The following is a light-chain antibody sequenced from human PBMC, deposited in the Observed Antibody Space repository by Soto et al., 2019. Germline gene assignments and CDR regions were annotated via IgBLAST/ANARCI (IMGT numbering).Light chain of an antibody. J-gene: IGKJ5*01. CDR3: QQTNSFPIT. CDR1: QGISRW. CDR2: AAS. Sequence: IQMTQSPSSVSASVGDRVTITCRASQGISRWLAWYQQKPGKAPKLLIYAASSLQSGVPSRFSGSGSGTDFTLTIISLQPEDFATYYCQQTNSFPITFGHGTRLQIK. V-gene: IGKV1-12*01.